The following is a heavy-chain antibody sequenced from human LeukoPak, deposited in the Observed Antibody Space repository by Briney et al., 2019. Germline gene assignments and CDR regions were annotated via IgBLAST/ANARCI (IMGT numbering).Heavy chain of an antibody. D-gene: IGHD2-15*01. CDR2: IYYSGST. CDR1: GGSISSYY. V-gene: IGHV4-59*08. CDR3: ATMYCSGGSCPISDGMDV. J-gene: IGHJ6*02. Sequence: PSETLSLTCTVSGGSISSYYWSWIRQPPGKGLEWIGYIYYSGSTNYNPSLKSRVTISVDTSKNQFSLKLLSVNAADTAVYYCATMYCSGGSCPISDGMDVWGQGTTVTVSS.